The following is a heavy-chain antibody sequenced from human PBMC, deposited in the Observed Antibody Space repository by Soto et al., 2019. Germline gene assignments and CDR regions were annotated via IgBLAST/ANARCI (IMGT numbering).Heavy chain of an antibody. J-gene: IGHJ5*02. V-gene: IGHV4-34*01. CDR3: ARASPTTVTTDRNWFDP. CDR2: INHSGST. CDR1: GGSFSGYY. D-gene: IGHD4-17*01. Sequence: QVQLQQWGAGLLKPSETLSLTCAVYGGSFSGYYWCWIRQPPGKGLEWIGEINHSGSTNYNPSLKSRVTISVDTSKNQFSLKLSSVTAADTAVYYCARASPTTVTTDRNWFDPWGQGTLVTVSS.